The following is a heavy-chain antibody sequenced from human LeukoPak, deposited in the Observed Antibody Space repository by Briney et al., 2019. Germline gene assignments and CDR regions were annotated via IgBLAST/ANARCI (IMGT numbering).Heavy chain of an antibody. CDR3: ARGQPLYDFWSGSRYYFDY. V-gene: IGHV4-34*01. Sequence: SETLSLTCAVYGGSFSCYYWSWIRQPPGKGLEWIGEINHSGSTNYNPSLKIRVTISVDTSKNQFSLKLSSVTAADTAVYYCARGQPLYDFWSGSRYYFDYWGQGTLVTVSS. D-gene: IGHD3-3*01. J-gene: IGHJ4*02. CDR1: GGSFSCYY. CDR2: INHSGST.